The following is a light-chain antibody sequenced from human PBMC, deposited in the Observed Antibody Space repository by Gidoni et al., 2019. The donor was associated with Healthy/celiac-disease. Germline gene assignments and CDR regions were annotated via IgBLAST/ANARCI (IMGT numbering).Light chain of an antibody. Sequence: QSVLTQPPSVSGAPGQWVTISCPGSSSNIGAGYDVHWYQQLPGTAPKLLIYGNSNRPSGVPDRFSGSKSGTSASLAITGLQAEDEADYYCQSYDSSLSGVVFGGGTKLTVL. CDR2: GNS. CDR3: QSYDSSLSGVV. V-gene: IGLV1-40*01. CDR1: SSNIGAGYD. J-gene: IGLJ2*01.